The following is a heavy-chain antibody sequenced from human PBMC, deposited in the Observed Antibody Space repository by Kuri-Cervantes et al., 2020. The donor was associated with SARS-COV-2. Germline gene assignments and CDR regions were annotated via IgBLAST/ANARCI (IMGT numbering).Heavy chain of an antibody. Sequence: ASVKVSCKASGYTFTDYYMTWMRQAPGQGLEWLGRINPNSGGTDFAQNLQGSVTMTRDTSISTAFMELHRLRSDDTAVYYCASGRIIAARSDLDYWGQGTLVTVSS. CDR3: ASGRIIAARSDLDY. V-gene: IGHV1-2*06. D-gene: IGHD6-6*01. J-gene: IGHJ4*02. CDR1: GYTFTDYY. CDR2: INPNSGGT.